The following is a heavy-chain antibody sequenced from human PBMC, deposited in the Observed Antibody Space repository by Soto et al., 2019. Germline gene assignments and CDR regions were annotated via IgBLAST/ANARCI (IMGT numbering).Heavy chain of an antibody. D-gene: IGHD5-12*01. CDR1: GGSISSGGYY. J-gene: IGHJ4*02. V-gene: IGHV4-31*03. CDR2: IYYSGST. Sequence: SETLSLTCTVSGGSISSGGYYWSWIRQHPGKGLEWIGYIYYSGSTYYNPSLKSRVTISVDTSKNQFSLKLSSVTAADTAVYYCARGPGRDGYNSDFDYWGQGALVTVSS. CDR3: ARGPGRDGYNSDFDY.